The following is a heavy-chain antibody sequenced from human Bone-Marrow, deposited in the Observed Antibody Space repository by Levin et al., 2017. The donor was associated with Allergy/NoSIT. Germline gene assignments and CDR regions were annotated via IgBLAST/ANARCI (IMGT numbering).Heavy chain of an antibody. CDR2: IKSKSDGGTT. J-gene: IGHJ4*02. CDR1: GFTFTNAW. CDR3: AHQLRHFDY. D-gene: IGHD2-2*01. Sequence: PGGSLRLSCVASGFTFTNAWMSWVRQAPGKGLDWVGRIKSKSDGGTTDYAAPVKGRFTISRDDSENTLYLQMNSLKTEDTAVYYCAHQLRHFDYWGQGTLVTVSS. V-gene: IGHV3-15*01.